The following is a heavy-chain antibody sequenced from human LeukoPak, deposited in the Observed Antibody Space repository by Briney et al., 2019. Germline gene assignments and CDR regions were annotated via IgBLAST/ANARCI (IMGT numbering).Heavy chain of an antibody. Sequence: GGSLRLSCAASGFTFSDAWMSWVRQAPGKGLEWVGRIKGKIDGGTTDYAAPVKGRVTISRDDSKNTLYLQMNSLKIEDTAVYYCTTGGLVGASVSDYWGQGTLVTVSS. CDR3: TTGGLVGASVSDY. J-gene: IGHJ4*02. V-gene: IGHV3-15*01. D-gene: IGHD1-26*01. CDR1: GFTFSDAW. CDR2: IKGKIDGGTT.